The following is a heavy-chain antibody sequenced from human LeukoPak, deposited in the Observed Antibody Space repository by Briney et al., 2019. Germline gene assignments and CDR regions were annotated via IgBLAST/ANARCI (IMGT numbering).Heavy chain of an antibody. Sequence: GGSLRLSCAASGFTVITNDMTWVRQAPGKGLEWVSVLYSDGNTKYADSVQGRFTISRDNSNNTLYLEMNSLSPDDTAVYYCARGVEPLAANTLAYWGQGTLVTVSS. CDR2: LYSDGNT. CDR1: GFTVITND. J-gene: IGHJ4*02. D-gene: IGHD1-14*01. V-gene: IGHV3-53*01. CDR3: ARGVEPLAANTLAY.